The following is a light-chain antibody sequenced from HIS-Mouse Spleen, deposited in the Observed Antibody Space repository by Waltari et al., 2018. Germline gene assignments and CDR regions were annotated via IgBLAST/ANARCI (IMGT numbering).Light chain of an antibody. CDR1: SSDVGGYNY. CDR2: EVS. V-gene: IGLV2-14*01. Sequence: QSALTQPASVSGSPGQSITISCTGTSSDVGGYNYVSWYQQHPGKAPKRMIYEVSNRPSGVSNRFSGSKSGNTASLTISGLQAEDEADYYYSSYTSSSTYVFGTGTKVTVL. J-gene: IGLJ1*01. CDR3: SSYTSSSTYV.